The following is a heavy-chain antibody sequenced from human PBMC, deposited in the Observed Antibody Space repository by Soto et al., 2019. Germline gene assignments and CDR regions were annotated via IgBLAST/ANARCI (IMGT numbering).Heavy chain of an antibody. CDR3: ARGNTMVRGVTWFDP. CDR2: INHSGST. Sequence: SETLSLTCAVYGGSFSGYYWSWIRQPPGKGLEWMGEINHSGSTNYNPSLKSRVTISVDTSKNQFSLKLSSVTAADTAVYYCARGNTMVRGVTWFDPWGQGTLVTVSS. V-gene: IGHV4-34*01. CDR1: GGSFSGYY. D-gene: IGHD3-10*01. J-gene: IGHJ5*02.